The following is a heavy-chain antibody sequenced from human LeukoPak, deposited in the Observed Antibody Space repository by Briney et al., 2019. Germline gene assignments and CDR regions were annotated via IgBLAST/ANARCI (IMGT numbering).Heavy chain of an antibody. D-gene: IGHD6-13*01. CDR1: GGSISSSKYY. CDR2: IYYSGSA. V-gene: IGHV4-39*07. J-gene: IGHJ5*02. CDR3: ARSYGYSSSWYGSDWFDP. Sequence: SETLSLTCTVSGGSISSSKYYWGWIRQPPGKGLEWIGSIYYSGSAYYNPSLKSRVTISVDTSKNQFSLKLSSVTAADTAVYYCARSYGYSSSWYGSDWFDPWGQGTLVTVSS.